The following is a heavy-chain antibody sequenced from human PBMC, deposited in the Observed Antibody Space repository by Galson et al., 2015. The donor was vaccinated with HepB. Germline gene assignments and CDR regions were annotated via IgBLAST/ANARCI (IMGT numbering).Heavy chain of an antibody. CDR3: AGEHRDGSNPLNDAFDI. CDR1: GDSVSSQTAA. D-gene: IGHD5-24*01. J-gene: IGHJ3*02. Sequence: CAISGDSVSSQTAAWNWIRQSPSRGLEWLGRTYYRSKWFNDYADSVKRRITFSPDTSKNQFSLQLQSVTPEDTAVYYCAGEHRDGSNPLNDAFDIWGQGTMVTVSS. CDR2: TYYRSKWFN. V-gene: IGHV6-1*01.